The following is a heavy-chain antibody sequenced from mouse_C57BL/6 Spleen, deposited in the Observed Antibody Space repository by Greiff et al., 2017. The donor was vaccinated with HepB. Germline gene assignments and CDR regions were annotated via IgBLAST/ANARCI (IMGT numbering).Heavy chain of an antibody. J-gene: IGHJ1*03. CDR2: IHPNSGST. V-gene: IGHV1-64*01. Sequence: QVQLQQPGAELVKPGASVKLSCKASGYTFTSYWMHWVKQRPGQGLEWIGMIHPNSGSTNYNEKFKSKATLTVDKSSSTAYMQLSSLTSEDSAVSYCARYFTTVVATKGYFDVWGTGTTVTVSS. CDR3: ARYFTTVVATKGYFDV. D-gene: IGHD1-1*01. CDR1: GYTFTSYW.